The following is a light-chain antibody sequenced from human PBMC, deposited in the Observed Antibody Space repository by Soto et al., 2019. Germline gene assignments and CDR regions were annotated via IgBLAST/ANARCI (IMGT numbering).Light chain of an antibody. V-gene: IGKV1-8*01. Sequence: AMRMTQSPSSFSASTGDRVTITCRASQGISSYLAWYQQKPGKAPKLLIYAASTLQRGVPSRFSGSGSGTDFTLTISCLQSEDFETYYCKPYYSHPPITFGQPTRLEIK. J-gene: IGKJ5*01. CDR2: AAS. CDR1: QGISSY. CDR3: KPYYSHPPIT.